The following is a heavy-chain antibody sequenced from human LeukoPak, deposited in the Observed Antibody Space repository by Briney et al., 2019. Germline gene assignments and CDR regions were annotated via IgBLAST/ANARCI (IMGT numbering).Heavy chain of an antibody. D-gene: IGHD1-26*01. J-gene: IGHJ4*02. V-gene: IGHV4-59*01. CDR2: ISYSASS. CDR3: ARDVGATPGYFDY. Sequence: SETLSLTCTVSGGSISNYYWSWIRQPPGKGLEWLGYISYSASSNYNPSLKSRVTISVDTSKNQFSLKLSSVTAADTAVYYCARDVGATPGYFDYWGQGTLVTVSS. CDR1: GGSISNYY.